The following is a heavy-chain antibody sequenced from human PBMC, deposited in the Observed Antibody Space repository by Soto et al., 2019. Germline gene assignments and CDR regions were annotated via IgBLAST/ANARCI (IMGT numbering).Heavy chain of an antibody. J-gene: IGHJ4*02. CDR2: IFNSGTT. Sequence: QVQLQELGPGLVKPSQTLSLTCSVSGASTVSHYHWTWIRQPPGKGLEWMGYIFNSGTTFYNPSLTRRLSISMDTSGNHFSLELRSVTAADTAVYYCALALGPTTGLDYWGQGTLVTVSS. CDR1: GASTVSHYH. D-gene: IGHD1-26*01. CDR3: ALALGPTTGLDY. V-gene: IGHV4-31*02.